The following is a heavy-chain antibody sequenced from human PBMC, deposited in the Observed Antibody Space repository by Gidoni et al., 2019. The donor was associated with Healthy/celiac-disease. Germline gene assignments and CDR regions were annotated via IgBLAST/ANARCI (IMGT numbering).Heavy chain of an antibody. CDR2: IGGSGGST. Sequence: VQLLESGRGLVQPGGSLRRSCAASGFPFGSYAMSWDRQAQGKGLSWGSAIGGSGGSTYYADSVKGRFTIARDNSKVTLYLQMNSLRAEDTAVYYCAKDLGVGWDLHHGFDYWGQGTLVTVSS. D-gene: IGHD1-26*01. CDR3: AKDLGVGWDLHHGFDY. CDR1: GFPFGSYA. V-gene: IGHV3-23*01. J-gene: IGHJ4*02.